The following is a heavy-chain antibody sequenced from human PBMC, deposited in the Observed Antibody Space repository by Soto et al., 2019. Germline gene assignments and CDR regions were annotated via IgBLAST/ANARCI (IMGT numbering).Heavy chain of an antibody. CDR3: ARDLDFDWFYFDY. D-gene: IGHD3-9*01. CDR2: ISSSSSYI. V-gene: IGHV3-21*01. Sequence: EVQLVESGGGLVKPGGSLRLSCAASGFTFSSYSMNWVRQAPGKGLEWVSSISSSSSYIYYADSVKGRFTISRDNAKNSLYLQMNRLRAEDTAVYYCARDLDFDWFYFDYWGQGSLVTVSS. CDR1: GFTFSSYS. J-gene: IGHJ4*02.